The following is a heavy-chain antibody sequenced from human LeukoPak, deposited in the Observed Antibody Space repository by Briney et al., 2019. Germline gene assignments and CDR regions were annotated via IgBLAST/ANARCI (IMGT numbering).Heavy chain of an antibody. J-gene: IGHJ4*02. CDR3: AGSSSFDY. CDR1: GFTFSSYG. D-gene: IGHD6-6*01. CDR2: ISYDGSNK. Sequence: GRSLRLSCAASGFTFSSYGMHWVRQAPGKGLEWVAVISYDGSNKYYADSVKGRFTISRDNSKNTLYLQMNSLRAEDTAVYYCAGSSSFDYWGQGTLVTVSS. V-gene: IGHV3-30*03.